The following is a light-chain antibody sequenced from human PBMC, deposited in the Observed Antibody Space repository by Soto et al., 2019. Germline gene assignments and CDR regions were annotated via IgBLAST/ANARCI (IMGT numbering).Light chain of an antibody. Sequence: EIVLTQSSATLSLSPGERATLSCRASQSVTSNALAWYKQKPGQAPRLLIYGVYSRATGIPDRFSGSGSWTDFTLTISNLEHEDFTVYNCQQRSKRPLTFDGSTKIEIK. CDR3: QQRSKRPLT. V-gene: IGKV3-11*01. CDR2: GVY. CDR1: QSVTSN. J-gene: IGKJ4*01.